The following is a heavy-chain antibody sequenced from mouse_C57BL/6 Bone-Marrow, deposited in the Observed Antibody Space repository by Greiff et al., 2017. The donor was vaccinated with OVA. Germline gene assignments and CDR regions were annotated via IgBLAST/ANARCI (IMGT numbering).Heavy chain of an antibody. J-gene: IGHJ1*03. Sequence: QVQLKESGAELVRPGASVKMSCKASGYTFTSYNMHWVKQTPRQGLEWIGAIYPGNGDTSYNQKFKGKATLTVDKSSSTAYMQLSSLTSEDSAVYFCARRDWAYWYFDVWGTGTTVTVSS. V-gene: IGHV1-12*01. CDR1: GYTFTSYN. CDR2: IYPGNGDT. D-gene: IGHD4-1*01. CDR3: ARRDWAYWYFDV.